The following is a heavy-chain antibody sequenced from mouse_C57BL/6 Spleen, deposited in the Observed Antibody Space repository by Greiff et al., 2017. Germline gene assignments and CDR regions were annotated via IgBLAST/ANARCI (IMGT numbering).Heavy chain of an antibody. CDR1: GIDFSRYW. V-gene: IGHV4-1*01. J-gene: IGHJ2*01. CDR3: ARGDGYYSFFDY. CDR2: INPDSSTI. Sequence: EVKLLQSGGGLVQPGGSLKLSCAASGIDFSRYWMSWVRRAPGKGLEWIGEINPDSSTINYAPSLKDKFIISRDNAKNTLYLRMSKVRSEDTALYYCARGDGYYSFFDYWGQGTTLTVSS. D-gene: IGHD2-3*01.